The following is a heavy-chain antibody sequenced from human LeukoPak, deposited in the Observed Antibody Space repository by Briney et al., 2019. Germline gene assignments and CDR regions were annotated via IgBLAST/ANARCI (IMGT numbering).Heavy chain of an antibody. J-gene: IGHJ4*02. Sequence: GGSLRLPCAASGFTYSSYAMSWVRQALGKGLEWVSAISGSGGSTYYADSVKGRFTISRDNSKNTLYLQMNSLRAEDTAVYYCAKSVPGYCSSTSCFFDYWGQGTLVTVSS. D-gene: IGHD2-2*01. CDR2: ISGSGGST. CDR3: AKSVPGYCSSTSCFFDY. V-gene: IGHV3-23*01. CDR1: GFTYSSYA.